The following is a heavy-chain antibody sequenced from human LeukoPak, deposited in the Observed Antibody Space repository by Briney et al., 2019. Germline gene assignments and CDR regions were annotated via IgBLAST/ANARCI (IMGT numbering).Heavy chain of an antibody. V-gene: IGHV3-23*01. CDR3: AKVPNHHWESYDILTGYYLDY. Sequence: GGSLRLSCAASGFTFSTHAMSWVRQPPGKGLEWLSIISDSGAGTYYADSVKGRFTISRDNSKNTLYLQMNSLRAEDTAVYYCAKVPNHHWESYDILTGYYLDYWGQGTLVTVSS. CDR1: GFTFSTHA. J-gene: IGHJ4*02. CDR2: ISDSGAGT. D-gene: IGHD3-9*01.